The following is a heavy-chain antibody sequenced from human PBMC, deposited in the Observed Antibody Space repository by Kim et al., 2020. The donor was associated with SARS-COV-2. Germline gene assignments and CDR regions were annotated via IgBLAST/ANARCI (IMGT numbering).Heavy chain of an antibody. Sequence: KSRVTISVDTSKNQFSLKLSSVTAADTAVYYCARAIFGVDRAYYYYMDVWGKGTTVTVSS. CDR3: ARAIFGVDRAYYYYMDV. V-gene: IGHV4-59*01. D-gene: IGHD3-3*01. J-gene: IGHJ6*03.